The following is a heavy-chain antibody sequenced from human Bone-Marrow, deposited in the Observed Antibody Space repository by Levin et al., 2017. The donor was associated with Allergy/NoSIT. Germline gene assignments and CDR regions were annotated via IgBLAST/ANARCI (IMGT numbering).Heavy chain of an antibody. D-gene: IGHD3-10*01. CDR3: ASRGGGSGSYPDLRY. Sequence: SETLSLTCAVYGGSFSGYYWSWIRQPPGKGLEWIGEINHSGSTNYNPSLKSRVTISVDTSKNQFSLKLSSVTAADTAVYYCASRGGGSGSYPDLRYWGQGTLVTVSS. V-gene: IGHV4-34*01. CDR1: GGSFSGYY. CDR2: INHSGST. J-gene: IGHJ4*02.